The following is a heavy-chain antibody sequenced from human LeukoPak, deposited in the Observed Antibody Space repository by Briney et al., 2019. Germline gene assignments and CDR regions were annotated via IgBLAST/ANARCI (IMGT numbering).Heavy chain of an antibody. Sequence: SGGSLRLSCAASGFTSGFTFDDYGMNWVRQVPGKGREWVSGISRDVGSTGYAHSVQGRFNISRDNSRNSLHLQMNSLIVEDTAFYYGVKDSNYDFWSGYYKGFDNWGQGTLVTVSS. CDR2: ISRDVGST. D-gene: IGHD3-3*01. J-gene: IGHJ4*02. CDR1: GFTFDDYG. CDR3: VKDSNYDFWSGYYKGFDN. V-gene: IGHV3-20*04.